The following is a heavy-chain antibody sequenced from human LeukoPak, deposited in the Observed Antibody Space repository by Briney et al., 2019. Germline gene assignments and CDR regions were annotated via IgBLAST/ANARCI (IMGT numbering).Heavy chain of an antibody. Sequence: SETLSLTCAVYGGSFSGYYWSWIRQPPGKGLEWIGEINHSGGTDYNPSLKSRVTISLDTSKNQFSLKLSSVTAADTAVYYCARGPPVDYYDGSGYYYFDYWGQGTLVTVSS. V-gene: IGHV4-34*01. CDR2: INHSGGT. CDR3: ARGPPVDYYDGSGYYYFDY. J-gene: IGHJ4*02. D-gene: IGHD3-22*01. CDR1: GGSFSGYY.